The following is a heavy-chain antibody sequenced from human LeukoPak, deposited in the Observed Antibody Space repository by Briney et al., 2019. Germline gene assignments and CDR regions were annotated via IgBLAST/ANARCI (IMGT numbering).Heavy chain of an antibody. CDR3: AMSGYSGYDYTGNFDY. CDR1: GFTFSSYW. CDR2: IKQDGSEK. Sequence: GGSLRLSCAASGFTFSSYWMSWVRQAPGKGLEWVANIKQDGSEKYYVDSVKGRFTISRDNAKNTLYLQMNSLRAEDTAVYYCAMSGYSGYDYTGNFDYWGQGTLVTVSS. V-gene: IGHV3-7*01. J-gene: IGHJ4*02. D-gene: IGHD5-12*01.